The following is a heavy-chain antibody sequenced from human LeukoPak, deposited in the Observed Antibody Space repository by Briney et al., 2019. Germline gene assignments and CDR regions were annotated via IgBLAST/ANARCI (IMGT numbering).Heavy chain of an antibody. Sequence: GRSLRLSCAASGFTVDDYAMHWVRLAPGKCLEWVSGITWDSCDRVYADSVKGRFTISRDNAQNAVYLQMNSLRVEDTAIYYCANLYRSGRQNDVWDLWRQGTMVTVSS. CDR1: GFTVDDYA. CDR3: ANLYRSGRQNDVWDL. CDR2: ITWDSCDR. V-gene: IGHV3-9*01. J-gene: IGHJ3*01. D-gene: IGHD3-10*01.